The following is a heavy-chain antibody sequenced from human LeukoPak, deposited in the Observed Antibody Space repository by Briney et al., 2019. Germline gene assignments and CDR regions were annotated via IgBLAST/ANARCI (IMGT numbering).Heavy chain of an antibody. V-gene: IGHV1-58*02. CDR2: IVVGSGDT. Sequence: GTSGKVSCKAAGFTFASSIIRWVRQARGQRLEWIGWIVVGSGDTIYAQRFQERVTITRDVSAGTAYMELSSLTSEDTAVYFCAAADYSTTGPIDSWGQGTLVSVSS. J-gene: IGHJ4*02. D-gene: IGHD2/OR15-2a*01. CDR1: GFTFASSI. CDR3: AAADYSTTGPIDS.